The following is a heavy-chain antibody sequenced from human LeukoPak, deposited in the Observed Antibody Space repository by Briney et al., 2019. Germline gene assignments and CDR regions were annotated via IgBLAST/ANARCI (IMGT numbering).Heavy chain of an antibody. CDR1: GYTFTGYY. CDR3: ARSGLRYFDWYFDY. Sequence: GASVKVSCKASGYTFTGYYMHWVRQAPGQGLEWMGWISPNSGGTNYAQKFQGRVTMTRDTSISTAYMELSRLRSDDTAVYYCARSGLRYFDWYFDYWGQGTLVTVSS. CDR2: ISPNSGGT. J-gene: IGHJ4*02. D-gene: IGHD3-9*01. V-gene: IGHV1-2*02.